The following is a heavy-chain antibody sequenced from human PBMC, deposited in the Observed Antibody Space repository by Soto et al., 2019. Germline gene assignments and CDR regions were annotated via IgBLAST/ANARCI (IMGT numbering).Heavy chain of an antibody. D-gene: IGHD3-22*01. V-gene: IGHV4-59*01. CDR1: GGSILSYY. Sequence: QVQLQESGPGLVKPSETLSLTCTVSGGSILSYYWSWVRQPPGKELEYIGHIYYSGSTTYNPSLKSRVTISVDTSKEHFSLKLTSVTAADTAVYYCSAYDSTCKFDYWGQGTLVTVSS. CDR3: SAYDSTCKFDY. CDR2: IYYSGST. J-gene: IGHJ4*02.